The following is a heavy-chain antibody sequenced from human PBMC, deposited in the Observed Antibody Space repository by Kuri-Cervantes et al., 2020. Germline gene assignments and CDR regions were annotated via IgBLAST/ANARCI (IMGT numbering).Heavy chain of an antibody. V-gene: IGHV3-23*01. CDR2: ISGSGGST. Sequence: GESLRLSCAASGFTFSSYAMSWVRQAPGKGLEWVSAISGSGGSTYYADSVKGRFAISRDNSKNSLYLQMNSLRDEDTAVYYCARGVWFGEHTGFSDYWGQGTLVTVSS. D-gene: IGHD3-10*01. J-gene: IGHJ4*02. CDR1: GFTFSSYA. CDR3: ARGVWFGEHTGFSDY.